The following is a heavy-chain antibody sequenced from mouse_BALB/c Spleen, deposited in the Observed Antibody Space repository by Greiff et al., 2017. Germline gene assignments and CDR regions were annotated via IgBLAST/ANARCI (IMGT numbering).Heavy chain of an antibody. CDR2: IWAGGST. Sequence: VQGVESGPGLVAPSQSLSITCTVSGFSLTSYGVHWVRQPPGKGLEWLGVIWAGGSTNYNSALMSRLSISKDNSKSQVFLKMNSLQTDDTAMYYCARDSPYGNYSYYYAMDYWGQGTSVTVSS. CDR3: ARDSPYGNYSYYYAMDY. CDR1: GFSLTSYG. J-gene: IGHJ4*01. V-gene: IGHV2-9*02. D-gene: IGHD2-1*01.